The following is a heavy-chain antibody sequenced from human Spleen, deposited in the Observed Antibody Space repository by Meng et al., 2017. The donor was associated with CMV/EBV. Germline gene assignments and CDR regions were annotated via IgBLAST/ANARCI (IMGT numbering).Heavy chain of an antibody. J-gene: IGHJ4*02. V-gene: IGHV4-39*07. D-gene: IGHD3-3*01. CDR2: IYYSGSP. CDR1: SYY. Sequence: SYYWGWIRQPPGKGLEWIGSIYYSGSPYYNPSLKSRVTISVDTSKNQFSLKLSSVTAADTAVYYCARYILPSYYDFWSGYYTYFDYWGQGTLVTVSS. CDR3: ARYILPSYYDFWSGYYTYFDY.